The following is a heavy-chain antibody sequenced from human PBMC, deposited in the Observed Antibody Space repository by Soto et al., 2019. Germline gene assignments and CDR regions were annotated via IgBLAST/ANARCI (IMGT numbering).Heavy chain of an antibody. V-gene: IGHV4-4*02. J-gene: IGHJ4*02. CDR3: ARVRSSRDEYFDY. CDR2: ISHTGTT. D-gene: IGHD2-2*01. CDR1: GDSISGSQW. Sequence: QVQLQESGPGLVKPSETLSLTCAVSGDSISGSQWWSWVRLPPGKGLEWIGEISHTGTTNYNPSLKSRVTMSVDKPKNQFSLNLTSVTAADTAVYYCARVRSSRDEYFDYWGQGTVVTVSP.